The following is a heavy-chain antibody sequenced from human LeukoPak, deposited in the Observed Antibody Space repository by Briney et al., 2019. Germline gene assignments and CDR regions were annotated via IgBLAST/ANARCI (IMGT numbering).Heavy chain of an antibody. V-gene: IGHV4-39*07. CDR1: GGSISSSSYH. CDR3: AREYLGSLDY. CDR2: IYYSGST. Sequence: SETLSLTCTVSGGSISSSSYHWGWIRQPPGKGLEWIGSIYYSGSTYYNPSLKSRVTISVDTSKNQFSLKLSSVTAADTAVYYCAREYLGSLDYWGQGTLVTVSS. J-gene: IGHJ4*02.